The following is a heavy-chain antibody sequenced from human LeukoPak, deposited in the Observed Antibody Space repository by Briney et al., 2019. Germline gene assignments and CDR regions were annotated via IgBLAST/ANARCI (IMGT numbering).Heavy chain of an antibody. CDR2: INHSGST. Sequence: SETLSLTCAVYGGSCSGYYWSWIRQPPGKGLEWIGEINHSGSTNYNPSLKSRVTISVDTSKNQFSLKLSSVTAADTAVYYCARGELLDYWGQGTLVTVSS. J-gene: IGHJ4*02. CDR3: ARGELLDY. CDR1: GGSCSGYY. D-gene: IGHD1-26*01. V-gene: IGHV4-34*01.